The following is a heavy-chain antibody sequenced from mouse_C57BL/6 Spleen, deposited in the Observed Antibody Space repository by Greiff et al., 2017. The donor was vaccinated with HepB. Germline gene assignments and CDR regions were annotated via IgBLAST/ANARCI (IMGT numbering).Heavy chain of an antibody. J-gene: IGHJ4*01. V-gene: IGHV1-64*01. CDR1: GYTFTSYW. Sequence: QVQLQQPGAELVKPGASVKLSCKASGYTFTSYWMHWVKQRPGQGLEWIGMIHPNSGSTNYNEKFKSKATLTVDKSSITAYMQLSSLTSEASAVYYCAIYGNYAIDYWGQGTSVTVSS. CDR3: AIYGNYAIDY. D-gene: IGHD2-1*01. CDR2: IHPNSGST.